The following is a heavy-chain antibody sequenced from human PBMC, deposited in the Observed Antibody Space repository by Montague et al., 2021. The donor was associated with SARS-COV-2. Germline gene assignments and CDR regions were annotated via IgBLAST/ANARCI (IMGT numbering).Heavy chain of an antibody. V-gene: IGHV3-30*04. J-gene: IGHJ4*02. D-gene: IGHD1-26*01. Sequence: SLRLSCAASGFTFSSYAMHWVRQAPGKGLEWVAVISYDGSNKYYADSVKGRFTISRDNSKNTLYLQMSSLRAEDTAVYYCARVGSGSYYGYFDYWGQGTLVTVSS. CDR2: ISYDGSNK. CDR1: GFTFSSYA. CDR3: ARVGSGSYYGYFDY.